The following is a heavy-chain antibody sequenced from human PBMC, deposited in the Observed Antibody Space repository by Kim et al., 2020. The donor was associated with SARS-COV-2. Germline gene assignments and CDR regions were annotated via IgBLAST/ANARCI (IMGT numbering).Heavy chain of an antibody. CDR3: ARWAAAYYYGSGSYLPFDY. D-gene: IGHD3-10*01. V-gene: IGHV1-2*06. J-gene: IGHJ4*02. Sequence: ASVKVSCKASGYTFTGYYMHWVRQAPGQGLEWMGRINPNSGGTNYAQKFQGRVTMTRDTSISTAYMELSRLRSDDTAVYYCARWAAAYYYGSGSYLPFDYWGQGTLVTVSS. CDR1: GYTFTGYY. CDR2: INPNSGGT.